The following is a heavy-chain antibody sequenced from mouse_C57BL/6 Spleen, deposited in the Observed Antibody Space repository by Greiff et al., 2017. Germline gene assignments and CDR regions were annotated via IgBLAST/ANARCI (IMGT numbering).Heavy chain of an antibody. J-gene: IGHJ2*01. CDR1: GYAFSSYW. CDR3: ARRLVVSPFDY. CDR2: IYPGDGDT. V-gene: IGHV1-80*01. D-gene: IGHD4-1*01. Sequence: VQLQQSGAELVKPGASVKISCKASGYAFSSYWMNWVKQRPGKGLEWIGQIYPGDGDTNYNGKFKGKATLTADKSSSTAYMQLSSLTSEDSAVYFCARRLVVSPFDYWGKGTTLTVSS.